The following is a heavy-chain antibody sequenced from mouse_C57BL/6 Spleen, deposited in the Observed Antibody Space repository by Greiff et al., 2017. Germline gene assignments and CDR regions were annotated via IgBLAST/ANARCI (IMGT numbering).Heavy chain of an antibody. J-gene: IGHJ4*01. V-gene: IGHV1-39*01. CDR2: INPNYGTT. CDR1: GYSFTDYN. CDR3: ARGGYDGSSFYAKDY. Sequence: VQLQQSGPELVKPGASVKISCKASGYSFTDYNMNWVKQSPGKSLEWIGVINPNYGTTSYNQKFKGKATLTVDQSSSTAYMQLSSLTSGGSAVYYCARGGYDGSSFYAKDYWGQGTSVTVSS. D-gene: IGHD1-1*01.